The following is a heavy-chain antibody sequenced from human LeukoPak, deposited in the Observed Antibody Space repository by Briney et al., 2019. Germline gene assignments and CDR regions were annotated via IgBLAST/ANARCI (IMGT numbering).Heavy chain of an antibody. CDR1: GYTFTGYY. J-gene: IGHJ5*02. CDR2: INPNSGGT. CDR3: ARARAATSYDSSGYYFGYWFDP. V-gene: IGHV1-2*02. Sequence: ASVKVSCKASGYTFTGYYMHCVRQAPGQGLEWMGWINPNSGGTNYAQKFQGGVTMTRDTSISTAYMELSRLRSDDTAVYYCARARAATSYDSSGYYFGYWFDPWGQGTLVTVSS. D-gene: IGHD3-22*01.